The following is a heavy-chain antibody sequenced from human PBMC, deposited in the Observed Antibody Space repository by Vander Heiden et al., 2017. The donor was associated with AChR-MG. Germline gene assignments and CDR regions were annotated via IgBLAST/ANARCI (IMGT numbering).Heavy chain of an antibody. V-gene: IGHV3-30*18. Sequence: QVQLVESGGGVVQPGRSLRLSGAASGFPFSSYGMHWVRQATGKGLEWVAVISYDGSNKYYADSVKGRFTISRDNSKNTLYLQMNSLRAEDTAVYYCAKDLPRRSYYYYGMDVWGQGTTVTVSS. CDR1: GFPFSSYG. CDR2: ISYDGSNK. CDR3: AKDLPRRSYYYYGMDV. J-gene: IGHJ6*02.